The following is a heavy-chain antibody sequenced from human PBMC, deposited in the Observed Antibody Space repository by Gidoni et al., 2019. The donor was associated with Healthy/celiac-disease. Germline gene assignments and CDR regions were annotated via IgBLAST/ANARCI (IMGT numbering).Heavy chain of an antibody. D-gene: IGHD4-17*01. CDR1: GFTFSTYS. J-gene: IGHJ6*02. Sequence: EVQLVESGGGLVKPGGSLRLSCAASGFTFSTYSLNWVRPAPGKGRGWVAYISSRSSYRYYADSVKGRFTISRDNAKNSLYLQMNSLRAEDTAVYYCARQVDYGDFQQYYYYYYGMDVWGQGTTVTVSS. CDR2: ISSRSSYR. V-gene: IGHV3-21*05. CDR3: ARQVDYGDFQQYYYYYYGMDV.